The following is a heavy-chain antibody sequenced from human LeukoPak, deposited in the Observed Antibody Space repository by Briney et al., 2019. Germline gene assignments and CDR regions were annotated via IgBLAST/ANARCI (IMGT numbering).Heavy chain of an antibody. D-gene: IGHD3-22*01. Sequence: PGGSLRLSCAASGFTFSNAWMSWVRQAPGKGLEWVGRIKSKTDGGTTDYAAPVKGRFTISRDDSKNTLYLQMNSLRAEDTAVYYCARRGITMIVGDAFDIWGQGTMVTVSS. J-gene: IGHJ3*02. CDR2: IKSKTDGGTT. CDR1: GFTFSNAW. CDR3: ARRGITMIVGDAFDI. V-gene: IGHV3-15*01.